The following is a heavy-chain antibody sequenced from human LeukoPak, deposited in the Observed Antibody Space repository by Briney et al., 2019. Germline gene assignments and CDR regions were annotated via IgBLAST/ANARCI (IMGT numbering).Heavy chain of an antibody. CDR3: ARAYCSGGSCYSGSVDY. J-gene: IGHJ4*02. V-gene: IGHV1-2*02. D-gene: IGHD2-15*01. CDR2: INPNSGGT. CDR1: GYTFTGYY. Sequence: PAASVKVSCKASGYTFTGYYMHWVRQAPGQGLEWMGWINPNSGGTNSAQKFQGRVTMTRDTSISTAYMELSRLRSDDTAVYYCARAYCSGGSCYSGSVDYWGQGTLVTVSS.